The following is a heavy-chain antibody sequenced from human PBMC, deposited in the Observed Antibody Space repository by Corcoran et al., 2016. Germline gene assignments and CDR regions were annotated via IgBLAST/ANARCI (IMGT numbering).Heavy chain of an antibody. V-gene: IGHV4-59*01. J-gene: IGHJ4*02. CDR1: GGSISSYY. CDR3: AGGYCSGGSCPFDY. Sequence: QVQLQESGPGLVKPSETLSLTCTVSGGSISSYYWSWIRQPPGKGLEWIGYIYYSGSTNYNPSLKSRVTISVYTSKNQFSLKLSSVTAADTAVYYCAGGYCSGGSCPFDYWGQGTLVTVSS. CDR2: IYYSGST. D-gene: IGHD2-15*01.